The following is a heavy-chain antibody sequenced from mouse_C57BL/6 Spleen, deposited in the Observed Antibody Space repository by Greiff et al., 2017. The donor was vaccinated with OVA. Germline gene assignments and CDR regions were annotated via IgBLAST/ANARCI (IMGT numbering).Heavy chain of an antibody. CDR3: ARMATRTGTGDYFDY. D-gene: IGHD4-1*01. CDR2: IDPSDSYT. CDR1: GYTFTSYW. Sequence: QVQLQQPGAELVMPGASVKLSCKASGYTFTSYWMHWVKQRPGQGLEWIGEIDPSDSYTNYNQKFKGKSTLTVDKSSSTAYMQLSSLTSEDSAVYYCARMATRTGTGDYFDYWGQGTTLTVSS. J-gene: IGHJ2*01. V-gene: IGHV1-69*01.